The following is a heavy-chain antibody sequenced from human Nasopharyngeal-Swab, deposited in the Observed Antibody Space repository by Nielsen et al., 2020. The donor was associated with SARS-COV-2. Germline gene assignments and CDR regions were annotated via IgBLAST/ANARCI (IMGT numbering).Heavy chain of an antibody. CDR3: ARASGDGIGATIWNYYYYGMDV. Sequence: ASVKVSCKASGYTFSGYGFSWVRQAPGQGLEWMGWISTYNGNTNYAQKFQGRVTMTTDTSTSTAYMELRSLRSDDTAVYYCARASGDGIGATIWNYYYYGMDVWGQGTTVTVSS. V-gene: IGHV1-18*01. CDR2: ISTYNGNT. J-gene: IGHJ6*02. CDR1: GYTFSGYG. D-gene: IGHD5-12*01.